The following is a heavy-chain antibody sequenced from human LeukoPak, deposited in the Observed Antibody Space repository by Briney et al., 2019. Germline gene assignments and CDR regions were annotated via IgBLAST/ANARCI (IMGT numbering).Heavy chain of an antibody. J-gene: IGHJ3*02. CDR2: IIPIFGTA. Sequence: VASVKVSCKASGGTFSSYAISWVRQAPGQGLEWMGGIIPIFGTANYAQKFQGRVTITTDESTSTAYMELSSLRSDDTAVCYCARGGYYDILTGYGDAFDIWGQGTMATVSS. CDR3: ARGGYYDILTGYGDAFDI. D-gene: IGHD3-9*01. V-gene: IGHV1-69*05. CDR1: GGTFSSYA.